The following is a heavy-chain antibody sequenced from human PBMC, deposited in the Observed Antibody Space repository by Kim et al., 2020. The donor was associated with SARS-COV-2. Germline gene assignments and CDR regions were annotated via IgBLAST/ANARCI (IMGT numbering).Heavy chain of an antibody. CDR1: GGSISSSSYY. CDR2: IYYSGST. J-gene: IGHJ5*02. Sequence: SETLSLTCTASGGSISSSSYYWGWIRQPPGKGLEWIGSIYYSGSTYYNPSLKSRVTISVDTSKNQFSLKLSSVTAADTAVYYCARQGYCSSTSCYFWFDPWGQGTLVTVSS. V-gene: IGHV4-39*01. D-gene: IGHD2-2*01. CDR3: ARQGYCSSTSCYFWFDP.